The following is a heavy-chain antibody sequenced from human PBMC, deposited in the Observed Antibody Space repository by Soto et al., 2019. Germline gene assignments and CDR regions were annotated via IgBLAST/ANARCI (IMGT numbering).Heavy chain of an antibody. D-gene: IGHD3-9*01. J-gene: IGHJ5*02. CDR1: GGSVSSGGYS. Sequence: SETLSLTCAVSGGSVSSGGYSWSWIRQPPGKGLEWIGYIYHSGSTYYNPSLKSRVTISVDRSKNQFSLKLSSVTAADTAVYYCARVSLHDWSNCFDPWGQGTLVTVSS. CDR2: IYHSGST. V-gene: IGHV4-30-2*01. CDR3: ARVSLHDWSNCFDP.